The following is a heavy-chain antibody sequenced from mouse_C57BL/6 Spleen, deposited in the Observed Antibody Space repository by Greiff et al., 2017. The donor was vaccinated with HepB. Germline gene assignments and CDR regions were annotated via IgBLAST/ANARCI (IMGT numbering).Heavy chain of an antibody. CDR2: IWSDGST. V-gene: IGHV2-6-1*01. J-gene: IGHJ4*01. Sequence: QVQLQQSGPGLVAPSQSLSITCTVSGFSLTSYGVHWVRQPPGKGLEWLVVIWSDGSTTYNSALKSRLSISKDNSKSQVFLKMNSLQTDDTAMYYCARHERNYAYAMDYWGQGTSVTVSS. D-gene: IGHD1-1*02. CDR1: GFSLTSYG. CDR3: ARHERNYAYAMDY.